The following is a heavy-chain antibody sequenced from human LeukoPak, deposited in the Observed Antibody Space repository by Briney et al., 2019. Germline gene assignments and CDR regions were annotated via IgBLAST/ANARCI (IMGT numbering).Heavy chain of an antibody. CDR1: GGSISTYY. V-gene: IGHV4-59*12. CDR3: AREDGLGSYGWFDP. J-gene: IGHJ5*02. Sequence: NPSETLSLTCTVSGGSISTYYWSWIRQPPGKGLEWIGYIYYSGPTKYTPSLKSRVTISVDTSKNQFSLQLNSVTPEDTAVYYCAREDGLGSYGWFDPWGQGTQVTVSS. CDR2: IYYSGPT. D-gene: IGHD3-10*01.